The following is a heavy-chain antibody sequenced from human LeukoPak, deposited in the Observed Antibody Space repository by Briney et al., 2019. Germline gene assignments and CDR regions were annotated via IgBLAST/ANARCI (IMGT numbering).Heavy chain of an antibody. CDR1: GYTFTSYD. V-gene: IGHV1-8*01. D-gene: IGHD1-26*01. CDR3: ARGEGVGATVIDY. Sequence: ASVKVSCKASGYTFTSYDINWVRQATGQGLEWMGWMNPNSGNTRYAHKFQCTVTMTRNTSISTAYMQLSSLRSEDTAVYYCARGEGVGATVIDYWGQGTLVTVSS. J-gene: IGHJ4*02. CDR2: MNPNSGNT.